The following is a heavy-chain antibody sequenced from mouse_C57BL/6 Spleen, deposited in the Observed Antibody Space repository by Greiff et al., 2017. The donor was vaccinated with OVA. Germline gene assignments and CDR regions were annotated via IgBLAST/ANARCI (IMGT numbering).Heavy chain of an antibody. V-gene: IGHV6-6*01. Sequence: EVKLVESGGGLVPPGGSMNLSCAASGFTFSDAWIDWVRQSPEKGLEWVAEIRNKANTPATYYAESVKGRLTISRDDSKSSVYLQMNSLRAEDTGIYYCTPYDYDGAMDYWGQGPSVTVSS. CDR3: TPYDYDGAMDY. D-gene: IGHD2-4*01. CDR2: IRNKANTPAT. J-gene: IGHJ4*01. CDR1: GFTFSDAW.